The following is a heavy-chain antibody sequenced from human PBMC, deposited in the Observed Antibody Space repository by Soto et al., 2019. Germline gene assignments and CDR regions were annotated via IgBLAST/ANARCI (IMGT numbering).Heavy chain of an antibody. Sequence: ASVKVSCNASGHTFPSYDINWVRQATGQGLEWMGWMNPNSGNTGYAQKFQGRVTMTRNTSISTAYMELSSLRSEDTAVYYCASYNYDFWSGPTLGNYYYMDVWGKGTTVTVSS. D-gene: IGHD3-3*01. V-gene: IGHV1-8*01. CDR3: ASYNYDFWSGPTLGNYYYMDV. CDR1: GHTFPSYD. CDR2: MNPNSGNT. J-gene: IGHJ6*03.